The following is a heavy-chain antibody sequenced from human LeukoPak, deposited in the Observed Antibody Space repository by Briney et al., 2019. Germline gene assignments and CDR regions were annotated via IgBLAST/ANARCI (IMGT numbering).Heavy chain of an antibody. CDR2: IWYDGSKK. J-gene: IGHJ6*02. CDR3: AKGNYYSNYGMDV. V-gene: IGHV3-33*06. Sequence: GGSLRLSCAASGFTFRTYGMHWVRQAPGKGLEWVAVIWYDGSKKYYADSVKGRFTISRDNSKNTLYVQMDSLRAEDTAVYYCAKGNYYSNYGMDVWGQGTTVIVS. CDR1: GFTFRTYG.